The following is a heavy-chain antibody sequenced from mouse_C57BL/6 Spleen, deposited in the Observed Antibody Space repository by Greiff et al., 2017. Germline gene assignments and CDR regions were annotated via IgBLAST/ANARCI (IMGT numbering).Heavy chain of an antibody. D-gene: IGHD4-1*01. CDR1: GYSITSGYY. CDR3: ARDKTGYYAMDY. V-gene: IGHV3-6*01. Sequence: ESGPGLVKPSQSLSLTCSVTGYSITSGYYWNWIRQFPGNKLEWMGYISYDGSNNYNPSLKNRISITRDTSKNQFFLKLNSVTTEDTATYYCARDKTGYYAMDYWGQGTSVTVSS. J-gene: IGHJ4*01. CDR2: ISYDGSN.